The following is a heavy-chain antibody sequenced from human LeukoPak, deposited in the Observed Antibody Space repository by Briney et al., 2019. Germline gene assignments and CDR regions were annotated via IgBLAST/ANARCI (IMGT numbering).Heavy chain of an antibody. CDR2: IHYDGTNE. D-gene: IGHD3-10*01. J-gene: IGHJ5*02. CDR1: GFTFSSYG. V-gene: IGHV3-30*02. Sequence: GGSLGLSCAASGFTFSSYGMHWVRQAPGKGLEWVAFIHYDGTNEYYADSVKGRFTISRDNFKNTLSLQMNGLRVEDTALYYCVNSGFDPWGQGTLVTVSS. CDR3: VNSGFDP.